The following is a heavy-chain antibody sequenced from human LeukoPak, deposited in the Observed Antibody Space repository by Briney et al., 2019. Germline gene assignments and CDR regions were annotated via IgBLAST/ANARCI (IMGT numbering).Heavy chain of an antibody. CDR1: GGTFSSYA. CDR3: ARDPPYSSSSVEYMDV. CDR2: IIPIFGTA. Sequence: GASVKVSCKASGGTFSSYAISWVRQAPGQGLEWMGGIIPIFGTANYAQKFQGRVTITADKSTSTAYMELSSLRSEDTAVYYCARDPPYSSSSVEYMDVWGKGTTVTVSS. D-gene: IGHD6-6*01. V-gene: IGHV1-69*06. J-gene: IGHJ6*03.